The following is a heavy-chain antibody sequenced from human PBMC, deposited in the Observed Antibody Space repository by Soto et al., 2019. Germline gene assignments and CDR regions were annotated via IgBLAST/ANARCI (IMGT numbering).Heavy chain of an antibody. D-gene: IGHD2-15*01. J-gene: IGHJ4*02. V-gene: IGHV4-30-2*01. CDR2: IYRSGST. CDR3: ARGYCSGGSCYYFDY. Sequence: KTSETLSLTCADSGGSISSGGYSWSWIRQPPGKGLEWIGYIYRSGSTYYNPSLKSRVTISVDRSKNQFSLKLSSVTAADTAVYYCARGYCSGGSCYYFDYWGQGTLVTVSS. CDR1: GGSISSGGYS.